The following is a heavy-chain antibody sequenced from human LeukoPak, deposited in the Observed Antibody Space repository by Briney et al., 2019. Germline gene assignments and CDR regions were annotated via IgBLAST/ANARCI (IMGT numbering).Heavy chain of an antibody. D-gene: IGHD1-26*01. CDR2: IYHSGST. CDR1: GGSISSNNW. V-gene: IGHV4-4*02. Sequence: SGTLSLTCAVSGGSISSNNWWSWVRQPPGKGLGWIGEIYHSGSTNYNPSLKSRVTISIDKSKNQFSLKLSSVTAADTAVYYCARLIVGTSTRFDYWGQGTLVTVSS. CDR3: ARLIVGTSTRFDY. J-gene: IGHJ4*02.